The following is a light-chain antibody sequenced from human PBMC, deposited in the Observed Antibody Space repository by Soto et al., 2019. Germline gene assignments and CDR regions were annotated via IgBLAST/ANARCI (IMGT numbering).Light chain of an antibody. CDR2: DAS. CDR3: QQHINRLS. Sequence: EIVLTQSPATLSLSPGERATLSCRASQSVSNYLARYQQKPGQAPRLLIYDASNRATGIPARFSGSGSGTDFTLTISTLEPEDFAVYYCQQHINRLSFGGGTKVDIK. CDR1: QSVSNY. V-gene: IGKV3-11*01. J-gene: IGKJ4*01.